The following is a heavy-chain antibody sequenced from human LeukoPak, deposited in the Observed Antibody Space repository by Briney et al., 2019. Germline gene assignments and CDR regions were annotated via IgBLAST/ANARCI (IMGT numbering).Heavy chain of an antibody. J-gene: IGHJ6*02. CDR2: ISSSSSYI. Sequence: GGSLRLSCAASGFTFSSYSMNWVRQAPGKGLEWVSSISSSSSYIYYADSLKGRFTISRDNARNSLYLHMNSLRAEDTAVYYCARDRRGSSSGYGMDVWGQGTTVTVSS. D-gene: IGHD6-25*01. CDR3: ARDRRGSSSGYGMDV. V-gene: IGHV3-21*01. CDR1: GFTFSSYS.